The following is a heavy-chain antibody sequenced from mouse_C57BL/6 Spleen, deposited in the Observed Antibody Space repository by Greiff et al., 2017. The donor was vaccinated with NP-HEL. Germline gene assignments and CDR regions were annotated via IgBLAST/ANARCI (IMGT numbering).Heavy chain of an antibody. Sequence: VQLQQSGAELVKPGASVKISCKASGYAFSSYWMNWVKQRPGKGLEWIGQIYPGDGDTNYNGKFKGKATLTADKSSSTAYMQLSSLTSEDSAVYFCARWGYYGNYYYAMDYWGQRTSVTVSS. CDR1: GYAFSSYW. V-gene: IGHV1-80*01. J-gene: IGHJ4*01. CDR3: ARWGYYGNYYYAMDY. CDR2: IYPGDGDT. D-gene: IGHD2-1*01.